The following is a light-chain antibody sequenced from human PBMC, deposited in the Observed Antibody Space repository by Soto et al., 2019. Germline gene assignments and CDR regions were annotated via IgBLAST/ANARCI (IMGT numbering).Light chain of an antibody. CDR1: QSFNSIY. V-gene: IGKV3-20*01. CDR3: HQYDSWT. CDR2: GAS. Sequence: EIVLTQSPGTLSLSPVESATLSCRASQSFNSIYLAWYQQKPGQAPRLLIYGASSRATGIPDRFSGSGSGTDFTLTISRLEPEDFAVYYCHQYDSWTFGQGTKVDIK. J-gene: IGKJ1*01.